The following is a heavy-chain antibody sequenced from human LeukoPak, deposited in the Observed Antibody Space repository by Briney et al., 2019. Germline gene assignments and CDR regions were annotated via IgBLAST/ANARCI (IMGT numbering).Heavy chain of an antibody. J-gene: IGHJ3*02. Sequence: PGGSLRLSCAASGFTFSSYTMNWVRQAPGKGLEWVSSITISSNSLHYADSVKGRFTISRDNAKNSLHLQMNSLGAEDTAVYYCARDDGGNFNDAFDTWGQGTMVTVSS. CDR1: GFTFSSYT. V-gene: IGHV3-21*01. CDR2: ITISSNSL. CDR3: ARDDGGNFNDAFDT. D-gene: IGHD4-23*01.